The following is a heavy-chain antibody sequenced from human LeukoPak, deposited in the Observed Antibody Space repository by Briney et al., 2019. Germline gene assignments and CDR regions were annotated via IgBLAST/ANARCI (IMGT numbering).Heavy chain of an antibody. CDR1: GGSFSGYY. CDR2: INHSGST. V-gene: IGHV4-34*01. J-gene: IGHJ4*02. D-gene: IGHD3-9*01. Sequence: PSETLSLTCAVYGGSFSGYYWSWIRQPPGKGLEWIGEINHSGSTNYNPSLKSRVTISVDTSKNQFSLKLSSVTAADTAVYYCGRSSRVLRYFDYWGQGTLVTVSS. CDR3: GRSSRVLRYFDY.